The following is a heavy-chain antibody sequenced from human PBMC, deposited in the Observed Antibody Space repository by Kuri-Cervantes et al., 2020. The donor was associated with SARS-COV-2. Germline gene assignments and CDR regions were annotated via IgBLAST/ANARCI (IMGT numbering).Heavy chain of an antibody. CDR2: IMPIFGTA. D-gene: IGHD6-13*01. Sequence: SVKVSCKASGGTFSSYAISWVRQAPGQGLEWMGRIMPIFGTANYAQKFQGRVTITADESTSTAYMELSSLRSEDTAVYYCARGEQQLVQVGWFSDLWGRGTLVTVSS. J-gene: IGHJ2*01. CDR3: ARGEQQLVQVGWFSDL. V-gene: IGHV1-69*13. CDR1: GGTFSSYA.